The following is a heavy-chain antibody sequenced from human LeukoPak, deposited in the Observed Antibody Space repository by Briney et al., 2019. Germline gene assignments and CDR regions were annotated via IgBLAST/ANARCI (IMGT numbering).Heavy chain of an antibody. CDR3: ARDHNFWSGYVDY. Sequence: TLSLTCTVSGGSISSGGYYWSWIRQPPGKGLEWIGYIYHSGSTYYNPSLKSRVTISVDRSKNQFSLKLSSVTAADTAVYYCARDHNFWSGYVDYWGQGTLVTVSS. CDR1: GGSISSGGYY. D-gene: IGHD3-3*01. CDR2: IYHSGST. V-gene: IGHV4-30-2*01. J-gene: IGHJ4*02.